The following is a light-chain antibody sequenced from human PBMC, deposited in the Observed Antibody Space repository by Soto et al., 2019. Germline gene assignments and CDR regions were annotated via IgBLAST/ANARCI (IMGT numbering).Light chain of an antibody. CDR3: AQYGSTPFT. V-gene: IGKV3-20*01. CDR1: QSVANNY. CDR2: DAS. Sequence: EIVLTQSPGTLSLSPGERATLSCRASQSVANNYLAWYQQKPGQAPRFLIYDASSRATGIPDRFSGSGSGTDFTLTISRLEPEDFAVYYCAQYGSTPFTFGGGTKVEIK. J-gene: IGKJ4*01.